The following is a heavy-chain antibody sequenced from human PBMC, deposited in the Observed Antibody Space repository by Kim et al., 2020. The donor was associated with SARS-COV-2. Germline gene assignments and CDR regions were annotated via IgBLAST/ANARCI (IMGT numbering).Heavy chain of an antibody. CDR2: INWNGGNT. V-gene: IGHV3-20*01. Sequence: GGSLRLSCAASGFTFDDYGMSWVRQAPGKGLEWVSIINWNGGNTGYADSVKGRFTISRDNAKNSLYLQMNSLRAEDTALYHCARGSYYDNEDNWFDPWGQGTLVTVSS. J-gene: IGHJ5*02. CDR1: GFTFDDYG. CDR3: ARGSYYDNEDNWFDP. D-gene: IGHD3-22*01.